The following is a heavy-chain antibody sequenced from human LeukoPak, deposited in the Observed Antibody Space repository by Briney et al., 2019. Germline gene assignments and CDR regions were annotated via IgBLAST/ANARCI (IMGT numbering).Heavy chain of an antibody. CDR3: ARGLPAYYYDSSGYYPDAFDI. D-gene: IGHD3-22*01. CDR1: GFTFSSYA. Sequence: GRSLRLSCAASGFTFSSYAMHWVRQAPGKGLEWVAVISYDGSNKYYADSVKGRFTISRDNSKNTLYLQMNSLRAEDTAVYYCARGLPAYYYDSSGYYPDAFDIWGQGTMVTVSS. J-gene: IGHJ3*02. CDR2: ISYDGSNK. V-gene: IGHV3-30*04.